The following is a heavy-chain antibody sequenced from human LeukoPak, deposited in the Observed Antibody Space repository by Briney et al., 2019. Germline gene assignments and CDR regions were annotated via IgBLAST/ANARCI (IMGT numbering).Heavy chain of an antibody. CDR1: GGAISSSNW. CDR2: IYHSGST. V-gene: IGHV4-4*02. J-gene: IGHJ6*03. CDR3: ARVGVMYYDFWSGSYYYYYMDV. D-gene: IGHD3-3*01. Sequence: PSETLSLTCAISGGAISSSNWWGGVRQPPGKGREWMGEIYHSGSTNYNPSLKSRVTISVDKPKNQFSLKPSSVTAADTAVYYCARVGVMYYDFWSGSYYYYYMDVWGKGTPVTASS.